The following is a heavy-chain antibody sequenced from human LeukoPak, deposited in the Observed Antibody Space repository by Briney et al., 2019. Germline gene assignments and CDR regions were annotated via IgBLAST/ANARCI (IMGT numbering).Heavy chain of an antibody. CDR2: IYYSGST. Sequence: PSETPSLTCTVSGGSISSYYWSWIRQPPGKGLEWIGYIYYSGSTNYNPSLKSRVTISVDTSKNQFSLKLSSVTAADTAVYYCAMGRIAAAGVDYWGQGTLVTVSS. J-gene: IGHJ4*02. CDR1: GGSISSYY. D-gene: IGHD6-13*01. CDR3: AMGRIAAAGVDY. V-gene: IGHV4-59*01.